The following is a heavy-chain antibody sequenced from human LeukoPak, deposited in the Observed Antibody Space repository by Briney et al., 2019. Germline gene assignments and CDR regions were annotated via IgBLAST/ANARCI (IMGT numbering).Heavy chain of an antibody. CDR3: ARESWLLMVYALYYFDY. CDR1: GGSISSSSYY. J-gene: IGHJ4*02. CDR2: IYYSGST. D-gene: IGHD2-8*01. Sequence: PSETLSLTCTVSGGSISSSSYYWGWIRQPPGKGLEWIGSIYYSGSTYYNPSLKSRVTISVDTSENQFSLKLSSVTAADTAVYYCARESWLLMVYALYYFDYWGQGTLVTVSS. V-gene: IGHV4-39*07.